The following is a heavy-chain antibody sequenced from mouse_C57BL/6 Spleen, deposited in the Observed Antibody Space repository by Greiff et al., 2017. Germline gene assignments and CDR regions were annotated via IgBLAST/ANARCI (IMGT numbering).Heavy chain of an antibody. CDR3: AREGANWDAMDY. V-gene: IGHV1-55*01. CDR2: IYPGSGST. CDR1: GYTFTSYW. J-gene: IGHJ4*01. Sequence: QVQLKQPGAELVKPGASVKMSCKASGYTFTSYWITWVKQRPGQGLEWIGDIYPGSGSTNYNEKFKSKATLTVDTSSSTAYMQLSSLTSEDSAVYYCAREGANWDAMDYWGQGTSVTVSS. D-gene: IGHD4-1*01.